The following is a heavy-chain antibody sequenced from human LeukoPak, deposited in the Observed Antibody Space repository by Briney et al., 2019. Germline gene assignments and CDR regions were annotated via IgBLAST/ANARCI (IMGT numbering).Heavy chain of an antibody. J-gene: IGHJ6*03. CDR1: GFTFSSYE. CDR3: ANFYMDV. CDR2: ISTSGGMI. V-gene: IGHV3-48*03. Sequence: GGSLRLSCVASGFTFSSYEMNWVRQAPGKGREWVSQISTSGGMIYYAESVKGRFAISRDNAKTSVYLQMNSLRDEDTAVYSCANFYMDVWGKGTAVTVSS.